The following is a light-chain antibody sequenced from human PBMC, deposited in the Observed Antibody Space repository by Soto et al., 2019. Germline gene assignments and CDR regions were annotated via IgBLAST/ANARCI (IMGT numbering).Light chain of an antibody. V-gene: IGLV2-8*01. CDR1: SSDVGGYNY. Sequence: QSVLTQPPSASGSPGQSVAVSCTGTSSDVGGYNYVSWYQQLPGKAPKLMIYDVSKRPSGVPDRFSGSKSGNSASLTVSGLQAADEADYYCSSYAGTHIVFGTGTKVTLL. CDR2: DVS. J-gene: IGLJ1*01. CDR3: SSYAGTHIV.